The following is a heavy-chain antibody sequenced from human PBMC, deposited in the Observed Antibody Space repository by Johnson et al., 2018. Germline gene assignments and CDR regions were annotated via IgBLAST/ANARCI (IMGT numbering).Heavy chain of an antibody. CDR1: GFTFDDYA. CDR2: ISWNSGHI. Sequence: VQLVQSGGGVVQPGRSLRLSCAASGFTFDDYAMHWVRQAPGKGLEWVSGISWNSGHIGYADSVKGRFTISRDNAKNSLYLQMNSLRAEDTSLYYCARMGRYCSSTSCYDYYYYYYYMDVWGKGTTVTVSS. D-gene: IGHD2-2*01. J-gene: IGHJ6*03. V-gene: IGHV3-9*01. CDR3: ARMGRYCSSTSCYDYYYYYYYMDV.